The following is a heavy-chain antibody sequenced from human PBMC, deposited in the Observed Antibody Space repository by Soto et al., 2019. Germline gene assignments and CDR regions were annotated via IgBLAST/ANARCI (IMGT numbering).Heavy chain of an antibody. D-gene: IGHD2-15*01. Sequence: GTLRRSCAASVFTFGIHAMSWVRQAPGKGLEWVSFISGSGGSTYYADSVKGRFTISRDNSKKTLYLQMNSLRGEDTAVYYCGKGSAATNYFYYATDVWGQGTTVTVSS. J-gene: IGHJ6*02. CDR1: VFTFGIHA. CDR2: ISGSGGST. V-gene: IGHV3-23*01. CDR3: GKGSAATNYFYYATDV.